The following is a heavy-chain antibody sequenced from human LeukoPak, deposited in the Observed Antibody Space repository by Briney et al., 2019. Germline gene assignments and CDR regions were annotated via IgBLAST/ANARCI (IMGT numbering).Heavy chain of an antibody. Sequence: SETLSLTCAVYGGSFSGYYWTWIRQPPGRGLEWIGEINHSGSTNYNPSLKSRDTISVDTSKSQFSLKLNSVTAADTAMYYCARGRDPYWGQGTLVTVSS. D-gene: IGHD5-24*01. J-gene: IGHJ4*02. CDR1: GGSFSGYY. CDR2: INHSGST. V-gene: IGHV4-34*01. CDR3: ARGRDPY.